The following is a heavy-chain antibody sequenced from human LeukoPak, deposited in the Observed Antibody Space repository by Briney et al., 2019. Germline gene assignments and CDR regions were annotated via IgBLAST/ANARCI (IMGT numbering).Heavy chain of an antibody. J-gene: IGHJ5*02. CDR1: GGSFSGYY. V-gene: IGHV4-34*01. Sequence: PSETLSLTCAVYGGSFSGYYWSWIRQPPGKGLEWIGEINHSGSTNYNPSLKSRVTTSVDTSKNQFSLKLSSVTAADTAVYYCARGLRYCSSTSCYGGWIDPWGQGTLVTVSS. CDR3: ARGLRYCSSTSCYGGWIDP. D-gene: IGHD2-2*01. CDR2: INHSGST.